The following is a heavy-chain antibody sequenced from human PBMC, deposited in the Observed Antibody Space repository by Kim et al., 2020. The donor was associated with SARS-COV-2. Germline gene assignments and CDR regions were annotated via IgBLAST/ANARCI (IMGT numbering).Heavy chain of an antibody. CDR2: ISYDGSNK. D-gene: IGHD3-10*01. J-gene: IGHJ6*01. Sequence: GGSLRLSCAASGFTFSSYAMHWVRQAPGKGLEWVAVISYDGSNKYYADSVKGRFTISRDNSKNTLYLQMNILRAEDTAVYYCARGAMVRGVIIPNYYYYG. CDR1: GFTFSSYA. V-gene: IGHV3-30*04. CDR3: ARGAMVRGVIIPNYYYYG.